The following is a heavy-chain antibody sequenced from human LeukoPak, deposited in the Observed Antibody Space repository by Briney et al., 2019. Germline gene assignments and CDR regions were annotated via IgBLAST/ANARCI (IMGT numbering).Heavy chain of an antibody. CDR1: GFTFSTYA. J-gene: IGHJ4*02. Sequence: PGGSLRLSCAASGFTFSTYAMHWVRQAPGKGLEWVALISYHGNNEYYADSVKGRFTISRDNSKNTLYLQMNSLRPEDTAVYYCARGTYYYLHWGQGTLVTVSS. D-gene: IGHD3-10*01. V-gene: IGHV3-30-3*01. CDR2: ISYHGNNE. CDR3: ARGTYYYLH.